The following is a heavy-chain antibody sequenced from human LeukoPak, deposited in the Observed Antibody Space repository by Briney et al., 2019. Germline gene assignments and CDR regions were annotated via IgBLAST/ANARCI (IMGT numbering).Heavy chain of an antibody. CDR1: GFTFSSYS. V-gene: IGHV3-21*01. CDR2: TSSSSSYI. Sequence: TGGSLRLSCAASGFTFSSYSMNWVRQAPGKGLEWVSSTSSSSSYIYYADSVKGRFTISRDNAKNSLYLQMNSLRAEDTAVYYCARGKITMVRGVKYYYYGMDVWGQGTTVTVSS. J-gene: IGHJ6*02. D-gene: IGHD3-10*01. CDR3: ARGKITMVRGVKYYYYGMDV.